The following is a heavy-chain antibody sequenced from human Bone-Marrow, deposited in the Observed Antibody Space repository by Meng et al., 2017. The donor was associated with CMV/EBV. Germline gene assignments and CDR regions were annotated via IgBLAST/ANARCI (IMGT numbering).Heavy chain of an antibody. CDR2: IYHSGST. D-gene: IGHD3-3*01. Sequence: SETLSLTCAVSGGSISSSNWWSWVRQPPGKGLEGIGEIYHSGSTNYNPSLKSRVTISVDKSKNQFSLQLSSVTAADTAVYYCARTDPMYYDFLSGYLIFDYCGQGTLVTVSS. CDR1: GGSISSSNW. J-gene: IGHJ4*02. V-gene: IGHV4-4*02. CDR3: ARTDPMYYDFLSGYLIFDY.